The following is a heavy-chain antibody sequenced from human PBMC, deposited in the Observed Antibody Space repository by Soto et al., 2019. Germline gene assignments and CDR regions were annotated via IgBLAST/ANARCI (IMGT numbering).Heavy chain of an antibody. CDR3: ARGADTAMGYDAFDI. CDR1: GYTFTSYD. CDR2: MNPNSCNT. V-gene: IGHV1-8*01. J-gene: IGHJ3*02. Sequence: ASVKVSCKASGYTFTSYDINWVRQATGQGLEWMGWMNPNSCNTGYAQKFQGRVTMTRNTSISTAYMELSSLRSEDTAVYYCARGADTAMGYDAFDIWGQGTMVTVSS. D-gene: IGHD5-18*01.